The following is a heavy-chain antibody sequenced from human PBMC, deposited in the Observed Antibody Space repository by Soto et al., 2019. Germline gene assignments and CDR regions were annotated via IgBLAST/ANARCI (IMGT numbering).Heavy chain of an antibody. Sequence: QVQLQESGPGLVKPSQTLSLTCTVSGGSISSGDYYWSWIRQHPGKGLEWIGYIYYSGSTYYNPSLKSRVTISADTSKNPFSLELSSVTAADTAVYYCARWWSGSRQGFDPWGQGTLVTVSS. CDR1: GGSISSGDYY. V-gene: IGHV4-31*03. CDR3: ARWWSGSRQGFDP. D-gene: IGHD3-3*01. J-gene: IGHJ5*02. CDR2: IYYSGST.